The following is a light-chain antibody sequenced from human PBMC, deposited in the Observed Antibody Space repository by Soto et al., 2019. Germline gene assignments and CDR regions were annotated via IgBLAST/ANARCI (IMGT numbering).Light chain of an antibody. CDR3: QVLDSSSDPWV. J-gene: IGLJ1*01. V-gene: IGLV3-21*04. CDR2: YDS. Sequence: SYELTQPPSVSVAPGKTARITCGGNNIGSKSVYWYQQKPGQAPVLVIYYDSDRPSGIPERFSGSNSGNTATLTISRVEAGDEADYYCQVLDSSSDPWVFGTGTKLTVL. CDR1: NIGSKS.